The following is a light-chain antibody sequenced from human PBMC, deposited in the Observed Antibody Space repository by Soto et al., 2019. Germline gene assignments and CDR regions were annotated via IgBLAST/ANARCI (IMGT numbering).Light chain of an antibody. J-gene: IGKJ1*01. CDR3: QHYNSYSEA. CDR1: QTISSW. V-gene: IGKV1-5*03. CDR2: KAS. Sequence: DIQMTQSPSTLSGSVGDRVTITCRASQTISSWLAWYQQNPGKAPKLLIYKASTLKSGVPSRFSGSGSGTEFTPTISSLQPDDFATYYCQHYNSYSEAFGQGTKVELK.